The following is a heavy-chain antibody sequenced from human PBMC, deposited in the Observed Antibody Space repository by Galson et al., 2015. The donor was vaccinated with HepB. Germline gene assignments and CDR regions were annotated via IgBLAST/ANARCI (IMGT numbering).Heavy chain of an antibody. J-gene: IGHJ4*02. CDR3: TRISPGIAAASPTFDY. V-gene: IGHV3-73*01. CDR2: IRSKANSYAT. D-gene: IGHD6-13*01. Sequence: SLRLSCAASGFTFSGSAMHWVRQASGKGLEWVGRIRSKANSYATAYAASVKGRFTISRDDSKNTAYLQMNSLKTEDTAVYYCTRISPGIAAASPTFDYWGQGTLVTVSS. CDR1: GFTFSGSA.